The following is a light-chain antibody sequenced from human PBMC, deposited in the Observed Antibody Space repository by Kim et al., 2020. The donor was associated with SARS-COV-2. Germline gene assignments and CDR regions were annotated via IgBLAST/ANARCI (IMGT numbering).Light chain of an antibody. CDR3: QSYDSSLSGYV. Sequence: QRVTISCTGSSSNIGAGHDVHWYQQLPGTAPKLLIYGNNNRPSGVPDRFSGSKSGTSASLAITGLQAEDETDYYCQSYDSSLSGYVFGTGTKVTVL. CDR2: GNN. V-gene: IGLV1-40*01. J-gene: IGLJ1*01. CDR1: SSNIGAGHD.